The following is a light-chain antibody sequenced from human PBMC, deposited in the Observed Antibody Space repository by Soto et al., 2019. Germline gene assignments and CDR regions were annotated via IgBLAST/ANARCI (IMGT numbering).Light chain of an antibody. J-gene: IGKJ1*01. V-gene: IGKV3-20*01. CDR3: QQYGSSPPCT. CDR1: QSVSSSY. CDR2: GAS. Sequence: EIVLTQSPGTLSLSPGERATLSCRATQSVSSSYLAWYQQKPGQAPRLLIYGASSRATGIPDRLSGSGSGTDFTLTISRLEPEDFAVYYCQQYGSSPPCTFGQGTKVEIK.